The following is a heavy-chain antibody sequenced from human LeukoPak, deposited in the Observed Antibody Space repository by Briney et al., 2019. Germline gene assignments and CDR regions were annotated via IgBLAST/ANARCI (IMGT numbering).Heavy chain of an antibody. V-gene: IGHV4-59*01. CDR2: IYYSGST. CDR3: ARSTDFWSGYYTTDFDY. Sequence: PSETLSLTCTVSGGPISSYYWSWIRQPPGKGLEWIRYIYYSGSTNYNPSLKSRVAISVDTSKNQFSLKLSSVTAADTAVYYCARSTDFWSGYYTTDFDYWGQGTLVTVSS. D-gene: IGHD3-3*01. J-gene: IGHJ4*02. CDR1: GGPISSYY.